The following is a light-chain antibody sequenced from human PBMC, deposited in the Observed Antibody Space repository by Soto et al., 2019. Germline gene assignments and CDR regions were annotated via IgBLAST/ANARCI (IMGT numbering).Light chain of an antibody. J-gene: IGKJ1*01. CDR1: QSISSW. CDR2: DAS. CDR3: QQYNSYSWT. Sequence: DIQMTQSPSTLSASVGDRVTITCRASQSISSWLAWYQQKPGKDPKLLIYDASSLESRVPSRFSGSASGTEFTLTISSRQPDDFATYYCQQYNSYSWTFVQGTEEEIK. V-gene: IGKV1-5*01.